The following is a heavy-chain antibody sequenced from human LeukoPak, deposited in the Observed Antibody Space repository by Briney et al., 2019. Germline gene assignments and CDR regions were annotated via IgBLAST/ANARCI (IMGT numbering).Heavy chain of an antibody. Sequence: GRSLRLSCAAAGFTFRTYTMHWVRQAPGKGLELVASISYDGYYKYYAESVKGPFIISRDNSKNTLYLQINSLRADDTAVYYCASAGSVTAGFVHWGEGTLVIVSS. J-gene: IGHJ5*02. D-gene: IGHD4-23*01. CDR2: ISYDGYYK. V-gene: IGHV3-30-3*01. CDR3: ASAGSVTAGFVH. CDR1: GFTFRTYT.